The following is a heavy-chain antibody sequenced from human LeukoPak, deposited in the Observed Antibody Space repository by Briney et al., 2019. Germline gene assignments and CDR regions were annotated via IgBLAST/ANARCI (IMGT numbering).Heavy chain of an antibody. CDR1: GGTFSSYA. J-gene: IGHJ5*02. CDR3: ARDLLIAASDSWFDP. CDR2: IIPIFGTA. Sequence: GASVKVSCKASGGTFSSYAISWVRRAPGQGLEWMGRIIPIFGTANYAQKFQGRVTITTDESTSTAYMELSSLRSEDTAVYYCARDLLIAASDSWFDPWGQGTLVTVSS. D-gene: IGHD6-6*01. V-gene: IGHV1-69*05.